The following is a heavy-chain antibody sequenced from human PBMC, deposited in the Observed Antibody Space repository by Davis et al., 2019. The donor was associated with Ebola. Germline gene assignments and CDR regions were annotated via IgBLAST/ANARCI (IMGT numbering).Heavy chain of an antibody. CDR3: ARILQAYCADGCNEYYFDY. J-gene: IGHJ4*02. V-gene: IGHV2-70*11. CDR2: IDWDDDK. Sequence: SGSTLVQPPHTLILTCPFSLLSLSIRRLCVSWIRQPPGNALEWLARIDWDDDKYYSSSLKTRLTISKDTSRSQVVLTVTNMDHVDTATYYCARILQAYCADGCNEYYFDYWGQGTLVTVSS. D-gene: IGHD2-21*02. CDR1: LLSLSIRRLC.